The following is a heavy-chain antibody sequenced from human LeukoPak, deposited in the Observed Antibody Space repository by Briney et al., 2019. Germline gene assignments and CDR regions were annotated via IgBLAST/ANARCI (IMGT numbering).Heavy chain of an antibody. D-gene: IGHD1-14*01. Sequence: SVKVSCKASGGTFSSYAISWVRQAPGQGLEWMGRIIPIFGTANYAQKFQGRVTITTDESTSTAYMELSSLRSEDTAVYYCARAAVTPTTHYFDYWGQGTQVTVSS. CDR3: ARAAVTPTTHYFDY. J-gene: IGHJ4*02. CDR2: IIPIFGTA. V-gene: IGHV1-69*05. CDR1: GGTFSSYA.